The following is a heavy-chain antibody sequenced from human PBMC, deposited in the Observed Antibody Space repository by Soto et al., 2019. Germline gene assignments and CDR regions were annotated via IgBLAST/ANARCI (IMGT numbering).Heavy chain of an antibody. Sequence: VKVPCKVSGYTLTELSMHWVRQAPGQGLEWMGIINPSGGSTSYAQKFQGRVTMTRDTSTSTVYMELSSLRSEDTAVYYCARGGQLRYLDWLLDYWGQGTLVTVSS. CDR1: GYTLTELS. CDR2: INPSGGST. J-gene: IGHJ4*02. CDR3: ARGGQLRYLDWLLDY. D-gene: IGHD3-9*01. V-gene: IGHV1-46*03.